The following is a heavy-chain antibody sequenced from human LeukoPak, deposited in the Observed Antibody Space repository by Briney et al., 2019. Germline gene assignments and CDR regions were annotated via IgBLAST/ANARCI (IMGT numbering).Heavy chain of an antibody. V-gene: IGHV3-48*03. J-gene: IGHJ4*02. CDR3: ASSTTGYFDY. Sequence: GGSLRLSCAASGFTFSSYEMNWVRQAPGKGLEWVSYISSSSSTIYYADSVKGRFTISRDNAKNSLYLQMNSLRAEDTAVYYCASSTTGYFDYWGQGTLVTVSS. CDR2: ISSSSSTI. CDR1: GFTFSSYE. D-gene: IGHD1-1*01.